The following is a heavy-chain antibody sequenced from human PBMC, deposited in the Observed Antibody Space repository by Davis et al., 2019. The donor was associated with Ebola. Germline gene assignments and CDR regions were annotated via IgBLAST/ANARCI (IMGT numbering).Heavy chain of an antibody. D-gene: IGHD7-27*01. CDR1: GGPISGYQ. CDR3: ARDHWGSLDY. V-gene: IGHV4-59*01. CDR2: VFNSGTV. Sequence: MPSETLSLTCTVSGGPISGYQWAWIRQPPGKGLEYMGHVFNSGTVVYNSALKSRVTISLDRSSNQFSLKMNSVTTADTAVYFCARDHWGSLDYWGQGTLVTVSS. J-gene: IGHJ4*02.